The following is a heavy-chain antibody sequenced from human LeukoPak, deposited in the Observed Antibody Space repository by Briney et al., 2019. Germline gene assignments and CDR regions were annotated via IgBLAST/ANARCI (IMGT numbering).Heavy chain of an antibody. Sequence: GESLKISCKGSGYSFSTHWIGWVRQMPGKGLEWMAIIYPGDSDTRYSPSFQGQVTISAGKSISTAYLQWSSLKASDTAMYYCARQGYCSSRSCYYGMDVWGQGTTVTVSS. V-gene: IGHV5-51*01. J-gene: IGHJ6*02. CDR2: IYPGDSDT. D-gene: IGHD2-2*01. CDR3: ARQGYCSSRSCYYGMDV. CDR1: GYSFSTHW.